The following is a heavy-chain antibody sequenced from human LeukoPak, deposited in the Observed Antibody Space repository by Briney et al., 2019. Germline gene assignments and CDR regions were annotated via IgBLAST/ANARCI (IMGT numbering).Heavy chain of an antibody. CDR1: GGSISSYY. Sequence: SETLSLTCTVSGGSISSYYWSWIRQPPGKGLEWIGYIYYSGSTNYNPSLKSRVTISVDTSKNQFTLKLSSVTAADTAVYYCARDLKAFDIWGQGTMVTVSS. J-gene: IGHJ3*02. CDR3: ARDLKAFDI. V-gene: IGHV4-59*01. CDR2: IYYSGST.